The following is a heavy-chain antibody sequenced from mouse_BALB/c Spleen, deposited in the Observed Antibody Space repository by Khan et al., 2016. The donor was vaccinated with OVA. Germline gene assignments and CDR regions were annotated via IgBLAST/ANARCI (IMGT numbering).Heavy chain of an antibody. J-gene: IGHJ2*01. Sequence: EVQLQKSGPELVKPGASVKISCKASGYSFTGYFMNWVMQSHGKSLEWIGRINPHFGETFYNPKFQDKATLTVDESSSTAHMELRCLASEDSAIYYCARVYGSDFDYWGQGTALTVSS. V-gene: IGHV1-20*02. D-gene: IGHD1-1*01. CDR3: ARVYGSDFDY. CDR2: INPHFGET. CDR1: GYSFTGYF.